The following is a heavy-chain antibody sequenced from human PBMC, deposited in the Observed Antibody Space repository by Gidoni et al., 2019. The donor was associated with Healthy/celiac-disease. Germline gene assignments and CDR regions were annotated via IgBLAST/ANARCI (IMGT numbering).Heavy chain of an antibody. Sequence: QVQLVQSGAEVKKPGSSVKVSCKASGGTFSSYAISWVRQAPGQGLEWMGGIIPIFGTANYAQKFQGRVTITADESTSTAYMELSSLRSEDTAVYYCARRSSMIVGESFYGMDVWGQGTTVTVSS. CDR2: IIPIFGTA. D-gene: IGHD3-22*01. CDR3: ARRSSMIVGESFYGMDV. V-gene: IGHV1-69*01. J-gene: IGHJ6*02. CDR1: GGTFSSYA.